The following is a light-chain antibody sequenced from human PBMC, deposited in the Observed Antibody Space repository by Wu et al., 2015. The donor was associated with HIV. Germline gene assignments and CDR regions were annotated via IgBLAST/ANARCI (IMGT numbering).Light chain of an antibody. V-gene: IGKV3-20*01. CDR2: GAS. CDR3: QQYGSSPHT. Sequence: EIVLTQSPGTLSFSPGERATLSCRASQSVSSSYLAWYQQKPGQAPRLLIYGASNRATGIPDRFSGSGSGTDFTLTISRLEPEDFAVYYCQQYGSSPHTFGGGPGGDQ. CDR1: QSVSSSY. J-gene: IGKJ4*01.